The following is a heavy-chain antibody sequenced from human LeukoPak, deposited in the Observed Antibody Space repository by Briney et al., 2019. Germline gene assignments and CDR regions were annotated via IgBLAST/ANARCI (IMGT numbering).Heavy chain of an antibody. D-gene: IGHD5-12*01. CDR3: ARDIGRGYSYGPFDY. CDR2: IWYDGSKK. CDR1: GFTLSNYW. Sequence: TGESLTLSCAASGFTLSNYWVHWVRQAPGEGLEWVALIWYDGSKKYYADSVEGRFTISRDNSKNTLYLQMNSLRADDTAVYYCARDIGRGYSYGPFDYWGQGTLVTVSS. J-gene: IGHJ4*02. V-gene: IGHV3-33*08.